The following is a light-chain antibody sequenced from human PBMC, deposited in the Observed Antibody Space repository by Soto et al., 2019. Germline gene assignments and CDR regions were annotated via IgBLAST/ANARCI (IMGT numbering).Light chain of an antibody. Sequence: DIQMTQSPSTLSASVGDRVTITCRASQSISSWLAWYQQKPGKAPNLLIYKASRLESGVPSRFSGSRSETESTLTISGLQPGDSATYYCQQYNSDSPTCGQETKVDLK. J-gene: IGKJ1*01. CDR3: QQYNSDSPT. CDR2: KAS. CDR1: QSISSW. V-gene: IGKV1-5*03.